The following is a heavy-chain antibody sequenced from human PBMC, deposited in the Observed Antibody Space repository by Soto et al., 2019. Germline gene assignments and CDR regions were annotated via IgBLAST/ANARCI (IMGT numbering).Heavy chain of an antibody. D-gene: IGHD6-25*01. CDR1: GGTFSSYA. V-gene: IGHV1-69*12. CDR2: IIPIFGTA. J-gene: IGHJ6*02. CDR3: ASSGAKYFCYGMDV. Sequence: QVQLVQSGAEVKKPGSSVKVSCKASGGTFSSYAISWVRQAPGQGLEWMGGIIPIFGTANYAQKFQGRVTITADESTSTAYMELSSLISEDTAVYYCASSGAKYFCYGMDVWGQGTTVTVSS.